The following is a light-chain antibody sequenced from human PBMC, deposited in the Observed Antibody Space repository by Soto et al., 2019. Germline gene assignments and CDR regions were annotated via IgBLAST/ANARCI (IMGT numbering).Light chain of an antibody. J-gene: IGLJ1*01. CDR3: SSYASSTTHYV. V-gene: IGLV2-14*01. CDR2: EVS. Sequence: QSALTQPASVSGSPGQSISISCTGTSSDVGGYNFVSWYQLHPGKAPRLMIYEVSNRPSGVSNRFSGSKSGSTAFLTISGLQAEDEDDYYCSSYASSTTHYVFGTGTKLTVL. CDR1: SSDVGGYNF.